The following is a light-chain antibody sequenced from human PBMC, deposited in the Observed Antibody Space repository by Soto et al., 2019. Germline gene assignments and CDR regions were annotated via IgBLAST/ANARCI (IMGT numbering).Light chain of an antibody. J-gene: IGKJ2*01. CDR1: QDISHY. CDR2: ATS. V-gene: IGKV1-16*01. CDR3: QQYNTYPYT. Sequence: DIQMTQSPSSLSASVGDRVTFSCRASQDISHYLAWFQQRPVKAPKTLIYATSALQSGVPSRFSGTRAWTDFTLTISSLQPEDVATYYCQQYNTYPYTFGQGTKLDFK.